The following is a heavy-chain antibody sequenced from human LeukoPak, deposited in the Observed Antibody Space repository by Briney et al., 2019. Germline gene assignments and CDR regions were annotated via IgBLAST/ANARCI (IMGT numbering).Heavy chain of an antibody. D-gene: IGHD6-13*01. V-gene: IGHV3-21*01. CDR1: GFTFSSYS. CDR2: ISSSSSYI. Sequence: KTGGSLRLSCAASGFTFSSYSMNWVRQAPGKGLEWVSSISSSSSYIYYADSVKGRFTISRDNAKNSLYLQMNSLRAEDTAVYYCARVGYSIAAAGHAAYWGQGTLVTVSS. J-gene: IGHJ4*02. CDR3: ARVGYSIAAAGHAAY.